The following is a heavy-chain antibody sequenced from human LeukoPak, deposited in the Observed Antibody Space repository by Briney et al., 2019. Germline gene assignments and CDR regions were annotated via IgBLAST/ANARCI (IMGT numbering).Heavy chain of an antibody. Sequence: SETLSLTCTVSGGSISSSSYYWGWIRQPPGKGLEWIGSIYYSGSTYYNPPLKSRFTISVDTSKNQFSLKLSSVTAADTAVYYCARHCTSRWFIGTNLGHFDPWGQGTLVTVSS. D-gene: IGHD1-7*01. CDR1: GGSISSSSYY. V-gene: IGHV4-39*01. CDR3: ARHCTSRWFIGTNLGHFDP. CDR2: IYYSGST. J-gene: IGHJ5*02.